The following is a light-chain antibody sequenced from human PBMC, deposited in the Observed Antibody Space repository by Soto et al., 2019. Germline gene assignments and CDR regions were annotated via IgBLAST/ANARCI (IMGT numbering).Light chain of an antibody. CDR3: QQYNNWPLS. Sequence: EIVMTQSPVTLSVSPGERATLSCRASQRVSNDFAWYQQKPGQAPRLLIYDTSTRATGIPARFSGSGSGQELTLNISSLQSEDFAVYYCQQYNNWPLSFGGGTKVDIK. J-gene: IGKJ4*01. V-gene: IGKV3-15*01. CDR2: DTS. CDR1: QRVSND.